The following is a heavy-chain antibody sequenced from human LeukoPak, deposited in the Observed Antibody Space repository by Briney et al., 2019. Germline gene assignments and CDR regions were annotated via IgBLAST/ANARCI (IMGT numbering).Heavy chain of an antibody. V-gene: IGHV3-48*01. D-gene: IGHD2-2*01. CDR2: IGISSGNT. CDR3: ARDTKYAFDN. CDR1: GFTFSSYS. J-gene: IGHJ4*02. Sequence: GGSLRLSCAASGFTFSSYSMNWVRQAPGKGLEWISYIGISSGNTRYADSVKGRFTISGDKAKNSVYLQMNSLRAEDTAVYYCARDTKYAFDNWGQGTLVTVSS.